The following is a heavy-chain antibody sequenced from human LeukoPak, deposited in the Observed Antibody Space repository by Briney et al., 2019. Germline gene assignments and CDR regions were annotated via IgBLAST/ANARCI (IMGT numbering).Heavy chain of an antibody. Sequence: PGGSLRLSCAASGFTFSSYSMNWVRQAPGKGLEWVSSISSSSSYIYYADSVKGRFTISRDNAKNSLYLQMNSLRAEDTAVYYCARVITGAAVRYYYYMDVWGKGTTVTVSS. CDR3: ARVITGAAVRYYYYMDV. CDR1: GFTFSSYS. J-gene: IGHJ6*03. D-gene: IGHD1-20*01. V-gene: IGHV3-21*01. CDR2: ISSSSSYI.